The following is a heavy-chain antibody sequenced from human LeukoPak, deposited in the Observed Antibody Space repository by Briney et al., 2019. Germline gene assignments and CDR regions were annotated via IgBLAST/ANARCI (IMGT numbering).Heavy chain of an antibody. D-gene: IGHD1-26*01. Sequence: GGSLRLSCAASGFTFSTYGMHWVRQAPGKGLEWVAVISYDGVYKYFTDSVKGRFTISRDNSKNTLYLQMSSLRPEDTAVYYCAKDQTIVGPTGLDYWGQGTLVTVSS. J-gene: IGHJ4*02. CDR2: ISYDGVYK. V-gene: IGHV3-30*18. CDR3: AKDQTIVGPTGLDY. CDR1: GFTFSTYG.